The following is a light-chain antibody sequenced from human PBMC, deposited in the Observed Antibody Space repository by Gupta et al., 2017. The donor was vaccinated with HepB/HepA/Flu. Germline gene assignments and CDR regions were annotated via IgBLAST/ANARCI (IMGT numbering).Light chain of an antibody. J-gene: IGLJ2*01. CDR2: DVR. V-gene: IGLV2-14*03. Sequence: QSALTQPAFVSGSPGQSITISCTGSISDVGGYRYVSWYQPHPGKAPKLMIYDVRNRPPGVSFRFPGAKSGNTAFLTISERQADDEADYYCSSYTSSTTVLFGGGTRLTVL. CDR1: ISDVGGYRY. CDR3: SSYTSSTTVL.